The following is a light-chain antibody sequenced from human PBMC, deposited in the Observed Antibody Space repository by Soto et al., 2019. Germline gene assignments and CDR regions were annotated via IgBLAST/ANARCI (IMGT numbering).Light chain of an antibody. CDR1: QRISND. CDR3: QQYGSSGT. J-gene: IGKJ1*01. V-gene: IGKV3-20*01. CDR2: GAS. Sequence: LITQSASTLSVSPGERVILSCRASQRISNDLAWYQQKAGQAPRLLIYGASNRATGIPDRFSGSGSGTDFTLTISRLEPEDFAVYYCQQYGSSGTFGQGTKVDI.